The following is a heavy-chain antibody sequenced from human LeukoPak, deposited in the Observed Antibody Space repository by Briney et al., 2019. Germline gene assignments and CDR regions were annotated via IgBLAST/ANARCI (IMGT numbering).Heavy chain of an antibody. Sequence: SETLSLTCAVYGGSFSGYYWSWIRQPPGKGQEWIGEINHSGSTNYNPYLMSRVTISVRTSKNQFSLRLSSVTAADTAVYYCARSSLLWFGELPSLLYCYYMDVWGKGTTVTVSS. V-gene: IGHV4-34*01. CDR3: ARSSLLWFGELPSLLYCYYMDV. J-gene: IGHJ6*03. CDR2: INHSGST. D-gene: IGHD3-10*01. CDR1: GGSFSGYY.